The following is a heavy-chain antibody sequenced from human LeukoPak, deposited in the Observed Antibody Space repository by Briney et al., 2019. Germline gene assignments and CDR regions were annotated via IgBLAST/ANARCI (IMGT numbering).Heavy chain of an antibody. D-gene: IGHD6-6*01. V-gene: IGHV1-69*13. CDR1: GGTFSSYA. CDR3: ARTYEYSSSYDAFDI. J-gene: IGHJ3*02. CDR2: IIPIFGTA. Sequence: SVKVSCKASGGTFSSYAISWVRQAPGQGLEWMGGIIPIFGTANYAQKFQGRVTITADESTSTAYMELSSLRSEDTAVYYCARTYEYSSSYDAFDIWGQGTMVTVSS.